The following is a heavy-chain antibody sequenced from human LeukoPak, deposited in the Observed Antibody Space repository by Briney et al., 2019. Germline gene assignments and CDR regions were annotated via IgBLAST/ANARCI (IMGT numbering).Heavy chain of an antibody. CDR1: GFTFDDYA. Sequence: GRSLGLSCAASGFTFDDYAMHWVRQAPGKGLEWVSGISWNSGSIGYADSVKGRFTISRDNAKNSLYLQMNSLRAEDTALYYCAKDIAGYRKYYFDYWGQGTLVTVSS. D-gene: IGHD6-13*01. CDR3: AKDIAGYRKYYFDY. V-gene: IGHV3-9*01. J-gene: IGHJ4*02. CDR2: ISWNSGSI.